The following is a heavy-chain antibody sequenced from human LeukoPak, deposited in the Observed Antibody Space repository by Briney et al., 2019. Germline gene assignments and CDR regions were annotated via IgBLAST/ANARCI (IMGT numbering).Heavy chain of an antibody. CDR2: ITGGGGST. CDR3: AGIWGPSSSWPWGFDY. Sequence: GGSLRLSCVASGFTLSSTDMSRVRQAPGKGLEWVSAITGGGGSTFYADPVKGRFTISRDNSKNTLYVQMNSLGAEDTAVYYCAGIWGPSSSWPWGFDYWGQGALVTVSS. D-gene: IGHD3-22*01. V-gene: IGHV3-23*01. J-gene: IGHJ4*02. CDR1: GFTLSSTD.